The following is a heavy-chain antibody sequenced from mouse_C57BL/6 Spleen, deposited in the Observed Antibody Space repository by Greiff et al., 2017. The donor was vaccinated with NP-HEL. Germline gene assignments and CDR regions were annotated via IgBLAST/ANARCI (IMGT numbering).Heavy chain of an antibody. Sequence: QVQLQQPGAELVKPGASVKLSCKASGYTFTSYWMHWVKQRPGQGLEWIGMIHPNSGSTNYNEKFKSKATLTVDKSSSTAYIQLSSLTSEDSAVYYCARFGSSYDWYFDVWGTGTTVTVSS. CDR3: ARFGSSYDWYFDV. J-gene: IGHJ1*03. V-gene: IGHV1-64*01. D-gene: IGHD1-1*01. CDR1: GYTFTSYW. CDR2: IHPNSGST.